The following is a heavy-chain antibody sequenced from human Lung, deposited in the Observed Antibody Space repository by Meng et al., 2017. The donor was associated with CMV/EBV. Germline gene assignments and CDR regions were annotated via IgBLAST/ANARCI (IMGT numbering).Heavy chain of an antibody. CDR1: GYTFTDYY. CDR3: ARGRAYRGYVFAS. CDR2: INPNIGGT. D-gene: IGHD5-12*01. Sequence: ASVXVSXXASGYTFTDYYMHWVRQAPGQGLEWMGWINPNIGGTSYAQKFQGSVTMTRDSSISTAYMELSSLRSDDASVYYCARGRAYRGYVFASWGQGTLVTVSS. V-gene: IGHV1-2*02. J-gene: IGHJ4*02.